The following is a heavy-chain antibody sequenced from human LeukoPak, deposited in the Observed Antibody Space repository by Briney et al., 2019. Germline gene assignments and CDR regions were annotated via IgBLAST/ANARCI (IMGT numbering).Heavy chain of an antibody. CDR1: GYSISSGYY. V-gene: IGHV4-38-2*02. Sequence: PSETLSLTCTVSGYSISSGYYWGWIRQPPGKGLEWIGSIYHSGTTYYNPSLKSRVTISVDTSKNQFSLKVSSLTAADTAVYYCARVSSSSWLTATRYFDLWGRGTLVTVSS. J-gene: IGHJ2*01. D-gene: IGHD6-13*01. CDR3: ARVSSSSWLTATRYFDL. CDR2: IYHSGTT.